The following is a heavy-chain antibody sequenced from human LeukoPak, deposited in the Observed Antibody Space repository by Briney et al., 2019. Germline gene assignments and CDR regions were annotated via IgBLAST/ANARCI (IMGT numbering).Heavy chain of an antibody. V-gene: IGHV3-15*01. CDR2: IKRETDGGTI. D-gene: IGHD3-22*01. CDR3: TTDRYYDNSELQFQH. Sequence: GGSLRLSCAASGFTLNNAWMSWVRQAPGKGLEWLGRIKRETDGGTIDYAAPVKGRFTISRDDSRNTLYLQMDSLKIEDSAVYYCTTDRYYDNSELQFQHWGQGTLVTVSS. CDR1: GFTLNNAW. J-gene: IGHJ1*01.